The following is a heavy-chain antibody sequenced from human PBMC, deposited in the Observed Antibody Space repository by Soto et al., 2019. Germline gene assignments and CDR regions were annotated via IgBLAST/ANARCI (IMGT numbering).Heavy chain of an antibody. CDR1: SYTFTSYG. CDR3: AMVDVYVTPSPQDV. V-gene: IGHV1-18*01. J-gene: IGHJ6*02. CDR2: INTYNGNT. D-gene: IGHD3-16*01. Sequence: QVQLVQCGAEVKNPGASVKVSCKTSSYTFTSYGIGWARQAHGQGIEWMGWINTYNGNTNYAQNLQGRVTLTTDTSTSTAYMELRSLRSNDTAIYYCAMVDVYVTPSPQDVWGQGTTVTVSS.